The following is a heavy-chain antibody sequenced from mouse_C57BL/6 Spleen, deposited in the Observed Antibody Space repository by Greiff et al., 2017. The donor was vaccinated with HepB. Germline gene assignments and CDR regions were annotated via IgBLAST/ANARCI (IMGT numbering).Heavy chain of an antibody. D-gene: IGHD1-1*01. CDR2: IDPETGGT. CDR3: TRGYYYGSPLGAMDY. CDR1: GYTFTDYE. Sequence: QVQLQQSGAELVRPGASVTLSCKASGYTFTDYEMHWVKQTPVHGLEWIGAIDPETGGTAYNQKFKGKAILTADKSSSTAYMELRSLTSEDSAVYYCTRGYYYGSPLGAMDYWGQGTSVTVSS. V-gene: IGHV1-15*01. J-gene: IGHJ4*01.